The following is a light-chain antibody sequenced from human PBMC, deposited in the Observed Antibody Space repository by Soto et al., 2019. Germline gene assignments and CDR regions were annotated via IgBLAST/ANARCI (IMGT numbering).Light chain of an antibody. V-gene: IGLV2-23*02. CDR1: SSDVGSRNL. CDR2: EVS. J-gene: IGLJ2*01. CDR3: CSDAVGSTLV. Sequence: QSALTQPASVSGSPGQSITISCTGTSSDVGSRNLVSWYQQHPGKAPKLMIYEVSKRPSGVSNRFSGSKSGNTASLTISGLQAEDEADYYCCSDAVGSTLVFGGGTKLTVL.